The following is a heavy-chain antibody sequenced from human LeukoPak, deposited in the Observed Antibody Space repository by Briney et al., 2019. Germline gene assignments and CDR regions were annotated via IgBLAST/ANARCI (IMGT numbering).Heavy chain of an antibody. CDR1: GDSISSGGHY. Sequence: PSETLSLTCTVSGDSISSGGHYWTWIRQHPGKGLEWIGNIYNSGSTYNPSLRTRVTISVDTSKNQFSLKLSSVTAADTAVYYCARGPPADDSDGYYWNYWGQGTLVTVSS. J-gene: IGHJ4*02. V-gene: IGHV4-31*03. D-gene: IGHD3-22*01. CDR2: IYNSGST. CDR3: ARGPPADDSDGYYWNY.